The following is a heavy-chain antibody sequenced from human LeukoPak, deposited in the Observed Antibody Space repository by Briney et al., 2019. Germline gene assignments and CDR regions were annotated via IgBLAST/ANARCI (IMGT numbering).Heavy chain of an antibody. V-gene: IGHV1-2*02. CDR3: ARGLDKYDYWSGYFLAY. CDR2: INPNSGGT. J-gene: IGHJ4*02. CDR1: GYTFTGYY. Sequence: GASVKVSCKASGYTFTGYYMYWVRQAPGRGLEWMEWINPNSGGTNYAQTFQGRVTMTRDTSISTAYMELSRLRSDDTAVYYCARGLDKYDYWSGYFLAYWGQGTLVTVSS. D-gene: IGHD3-3*01.